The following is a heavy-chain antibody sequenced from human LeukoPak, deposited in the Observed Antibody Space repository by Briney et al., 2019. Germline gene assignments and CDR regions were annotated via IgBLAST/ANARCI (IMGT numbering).Heavy chain of an antibody. Sequence: GGSLRLSCAASGFTFSSYWMHWVRQAPGKGLMWVSRINTDGSSTTYADSVKGRFTISRDNAKNTVYLQMHSLRAEDTAIHYCATGIKATQKTFDSWGQGTLVTVSS. CDR2: INTDGSST. CDR1: GFTFSSYW. CDR3: ATGIKATQKTFDS. J-gene: IGHJ4*02. D-gene: IGHD1-14*01. V-gene: IGHV3-74*01.